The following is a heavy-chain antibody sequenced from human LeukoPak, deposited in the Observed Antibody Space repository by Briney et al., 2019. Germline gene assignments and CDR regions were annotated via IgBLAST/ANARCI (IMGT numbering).Heavy chain of an antibody. J-gene: IGHJ6*03. V-gene: IGHV1-2*02. CDR3: ATPLEENYYYYMDV. CDR1: GYTFTGYY. CDR2: INPNSGGT. Sequence: ASVKVSCKASGYTFTGYYMHWVRQAPGHGLEWMGWINPNSGGTNYAQKFQGRVTMTRDTSISTAYMELSSLRSEDTAVYYCATPLEENYYYYMDVWGKGTTVTVSS. D-gene: IGHD5-24*01.